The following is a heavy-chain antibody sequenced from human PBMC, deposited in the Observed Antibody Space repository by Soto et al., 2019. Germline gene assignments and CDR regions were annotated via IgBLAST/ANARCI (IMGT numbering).Heavy chain of an antibody. CDR2: ISASGGST. CDR1: GFTFSKYA. CDR3: AKEMYSSGAYYFYFGMDV. D-gene: IGHD6-25*01. Sequence: EVQLLESGGGLVQPGWSLRLSCAASGFTFSKYAMSWVRQAPGKGLEWVSAISASGGSTYYADSVRGRFTISRDNSKNTLYLQMNSLRAEDTAVYYCAKEMYSSGAYYFYFGMDVWGQATTVTVSS. J-gene: IGHJ6*02. V-gene: IGHV3-23*01.